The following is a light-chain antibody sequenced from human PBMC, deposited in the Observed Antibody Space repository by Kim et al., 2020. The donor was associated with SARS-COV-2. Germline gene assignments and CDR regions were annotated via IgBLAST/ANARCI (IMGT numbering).Light chain of an antibody. CDR3: QVWDSTTTV. CDR2: QDT. CDR1: RLGHKY. V-gene: IGLV3-1*01. Sequence: SYELTQPPSVSVSPGQTASITCSGDRLGHKYVCWYRHKPGQSPEVLIYQDTQRPSGIPERFSGSNSGNTATLTISGTQDVDEADYYCQVWDSTTTVFGGGTQLTVL. J-gene: IGLJ2*01.